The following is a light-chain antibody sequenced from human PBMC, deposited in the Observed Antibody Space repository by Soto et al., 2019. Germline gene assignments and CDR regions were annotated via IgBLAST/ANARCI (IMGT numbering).Light chain of an antibody. V-gene: IGKV3-20*01. Sequence: PGERATLSCRASQSVSSSYLAWYQQKPGQAPRLLIYGASSRATDIPDRFSGSGSGTDFTLTISRLEPEDFAVYYCQQWFTFGPGTKVDIK. CDR3: QQWFT. J-gene: IGKJ3*01. CDR1: QSVSSSY. CDR2: GAS.